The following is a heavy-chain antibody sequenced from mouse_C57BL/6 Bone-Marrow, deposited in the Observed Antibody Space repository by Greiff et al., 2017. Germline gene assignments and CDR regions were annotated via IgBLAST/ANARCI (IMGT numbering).Heavy chain of an antibody. CDR2: IYPGSGST. CDR3: EGYYGSSPWCFDV. CDR1: GYTFTSYW. Sequence: VQLQQSGAELVKPGASVKMSCKASGYTFTSYWITWVKQRPGQGLEWIGDIYPGSGSTNYNEKFKSKATLTVDTSSSAAYMQLSSLTSEDSAVYYCEGYYGSSPWCFDVWGTGTTVTVSS. D-gene: IGHD1-1*01. J-gene: IGHJ1*03. V-gene: IGHV1-55*01.